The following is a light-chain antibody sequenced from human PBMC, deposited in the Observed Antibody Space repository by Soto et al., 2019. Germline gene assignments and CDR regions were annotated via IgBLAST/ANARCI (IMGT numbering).Light chain of an antibody. Sequence: RASQSISRWLAWYQQKPGKAPXXLIYDASSLESGVPSRFSGIGSGTEFTLTISSLQPEEFATDYCQQYNSYSTFGQGTKVDIK. CDR3: QQYNSYST. J-gene: IGKJ1*01. CDR2: DAS. CDR1: QSISRW. V-gene: IGKV1-5*01.